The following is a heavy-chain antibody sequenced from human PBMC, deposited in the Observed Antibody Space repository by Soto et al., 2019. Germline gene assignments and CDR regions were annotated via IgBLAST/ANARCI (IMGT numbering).Heavy chain of an antibody. CDR3: ARVYDSSGYYYDRFFDY. V-gene: IGHV4-59*01. D-gene: IGHD3-22*01. J-gene: IGHJ4*02. CDR1: GGSISSYY. Sequence: SETLSLTCTVSGGSISSYYWSWIRQPPGKGLEWIGYIYYSGSTNYNPSLKSRVTISVDTSKNQFSLKLSSVTAADTAVYYCARVYDSSGYYYDRFFDYWGQGTLVTVS. CDR2: IYYSGST.